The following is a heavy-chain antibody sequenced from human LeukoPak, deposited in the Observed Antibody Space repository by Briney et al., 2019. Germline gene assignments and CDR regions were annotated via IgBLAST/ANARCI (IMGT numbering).Heavy chain of an antibody. Sequence: GGSLRLSCAASGFTFSSYAMSWVRQAPGKGLEWVSSISGNSRYIYYADSMRGRFTISRDNAKNSLYLQMNSLKPEDTAVYYCARVAEAAAFDSWGQGTLVTVSS. CDR1: GFTFSSYA. D-gene: IGHD6-13*01. CDR2: ISGNSRYI. V-gene: IGHV3-21*06. CDR3: ARVAEAAAFDS. J-gene: IGHJ4*02.